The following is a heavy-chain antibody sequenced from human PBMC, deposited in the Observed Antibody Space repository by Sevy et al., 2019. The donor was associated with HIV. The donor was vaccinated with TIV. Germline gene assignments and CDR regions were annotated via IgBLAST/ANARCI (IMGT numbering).Heavy chain of an antibody. D-gene: IGHD3-16*01. CDR1: GLTLTTTG. V-gene: IGHV3-23*01. CDR3: AGGDTTMITDLDY. J-gene: IGHJ4*02. Sequence: GGSLRLSCAASGLTLTTTGMSWVRQAPGKGLEWVAGVTSDGTTYYADSVRGRFTVSRDNSKNTLYLQLNSLRADDTAVFYCAGGDTTMITDLDYWGQGTLVIVSS. CDR2: VTSDGTT.